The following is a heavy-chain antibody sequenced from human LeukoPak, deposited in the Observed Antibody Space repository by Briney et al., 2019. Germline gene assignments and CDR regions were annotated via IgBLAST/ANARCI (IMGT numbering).Heavy chain of an antibody. CDR1: GFTFSSYS. Sequence: GGSLRLSCAASGFTFSSYSMNWVRQAPGKGLEWVSYISSSSSTIYYADSVKGRFTISRDNAKNSLYLQMNSLRAEDTAVSYCARDPDGYDYGDYVEPVDYWGQGTLVTVSS. V-gene: IGHV3-48*01. CDR2: ISSSSSTI. D-gene: IGHD4-17*01. CDR3: ARDPDGYDYGDYVEPVDY. J-gene: IGHJ4*02.